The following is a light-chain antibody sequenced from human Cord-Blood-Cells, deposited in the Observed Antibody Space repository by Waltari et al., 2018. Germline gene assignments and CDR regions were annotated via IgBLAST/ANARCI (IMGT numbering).Light chain of an antibody. CDR2: AAS. J-gene: IGKJ2*01. Sequence: DIQMTQSPSSLSASVGDRVTITCRASQRISSYLNWYQQKPGKAPKLLIYAASSLQSGVPSRVSGSGSGTDLTLTISSLQPEDCATYYCQQSYGTPHTCGQGIKLEIK. CDR3: QQSYGTPHT. V-gene: IGKV1-39*01. CDR1: QRISSY.